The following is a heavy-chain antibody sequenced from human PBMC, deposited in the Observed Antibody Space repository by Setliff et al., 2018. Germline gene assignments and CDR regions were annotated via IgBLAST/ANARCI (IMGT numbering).Heavy chain of an antibody. CDR3: ARTGTYRYFDY. CDR2: IYYSGTT. V-gene: IGHV4-39*01. Sequence: PSETLSLTCTVSGGSISSSDFYWGWIRQPPGKGLEWIGSIYYSGTTYYNASLKSRLTISVDTSKNQFSLKLRSVTAADTAVYYCARTGTYRYFDYWGQGALVTVSS. CDR1: GGSISSSDFY. D-gene: IGHD1-1*01. J-gene: IGHJ4*02.